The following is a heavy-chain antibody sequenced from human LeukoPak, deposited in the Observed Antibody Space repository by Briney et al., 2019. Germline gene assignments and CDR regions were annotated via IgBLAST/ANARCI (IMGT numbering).Heavy chain of an antibody. CDR2: IYYSGST. CDR3: ARVKSTITNDAFDI. D-gene: IGHD5/OR15-5a*01. Sequence: SSETLSLTCTVSGGSISSYYWNWIRQPPGKGLEWIGYIYYSGSTNYNPSLKSRVTISVDTPKNQFSLKLSSVTAADTAVYYCARVKSTITNDAFDIWGQGTMVTVSS. V-gene: IGHV4-59*01. CDR1: GGSISSYY. J-gene: IGHJ3*02.